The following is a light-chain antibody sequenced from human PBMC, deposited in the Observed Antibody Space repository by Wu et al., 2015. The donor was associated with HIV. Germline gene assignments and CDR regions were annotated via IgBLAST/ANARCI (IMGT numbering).Light chain of an antibody. Sequence: DIQMTQSPSSLSASVGDRVTITCRASQSISKYLNWYQQKPGKAPNLLISGASSLQGGVPSRFSGSGAGTDFTLTINSLQPEDFATYYCQQSYSTPSRTFGQGPRW. V-gene: IGKV1-39*01. CDR3: QQSYSTPSRT. CDR1: QSISKY. J-gene: IGKJ1*01. CDR2: GAS.